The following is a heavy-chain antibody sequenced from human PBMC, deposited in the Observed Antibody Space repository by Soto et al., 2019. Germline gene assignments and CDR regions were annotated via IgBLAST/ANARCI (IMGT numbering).Heavy chain of an antibody. Sequence: EVQLLESGGGLVQPGGSLRLSCAASGFTFSSYAMSWVRQAPGKGLEWVSGISGSGGSTYYADSVKGRFTISRDNSKNTLYLQMNSLSAGDTAVYYCAKDLKQWLVPGFDYWGQGTLVTVSS. J-gene: IGHJ4*02. D-gene: IGHD6-19*01. V-gene: IGHV3-23*01. CDR3: AKDLKQWLVPGFDY. CDR2: ISGSGGST. CDR1: GFTFSSYA.